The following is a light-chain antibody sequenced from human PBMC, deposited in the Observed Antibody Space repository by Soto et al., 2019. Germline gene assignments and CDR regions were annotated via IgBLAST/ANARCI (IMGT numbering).Light chain of an antibody. J-gene: IGLJ2*01. Sequence: SYELTQPPSVSVAPRETARITCGADDIGSKSVHWYQRKPGQAPVLVISYDSARPSGIPERFSGSNSGSTATLTISGVEGGDEADYYCQVWDGARDRPVFGEGTKLTVL. CDR3: QVWDGARDRPV. V-gene: IGLV3-21*04. CDR2: YDS. CDR1: DIGSKS.